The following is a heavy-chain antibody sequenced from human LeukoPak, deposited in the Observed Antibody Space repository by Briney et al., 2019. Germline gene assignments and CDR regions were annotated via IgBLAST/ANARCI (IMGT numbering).Heavy chain of an antibody. CDR1: GFTFSDHY. Sequence: PGGSLRLSCAASGFTFSDHYMDWVRQAPGKGLEWVGRTRNKANSYTTEYAASVKGRFTISRDDSKNSLYLQMNSLKTEDTAVYYCTTEGYLRSGGGWESWDQGTLVTVSS. CDR2: TRNKANSYTT. CDR3: TTEGYLRSGGGWES. J-gene: IGHJ5*02. D-gene: IGHD1-26*01. V-gene: IGHV3-72*01.